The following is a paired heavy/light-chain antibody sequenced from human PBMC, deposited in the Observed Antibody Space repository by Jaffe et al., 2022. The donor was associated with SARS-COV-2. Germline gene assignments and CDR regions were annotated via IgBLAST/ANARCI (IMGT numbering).Heavy chain of an antibody. D-gene: IGHD3-16*02. CDR3: VGGEPIITFGGVIASPLDY. V-gene: IGHV3-66*02. Sequence: EVQLVESGGGLVQPGGSLRLSCAASGFTVSSNYMSWVRQAPGKGLEWVSVIYSGGSTYYADSVKGRFTISRDNSKNTLYLQMNSLRAEDTAVYYCVGGEPIITFGGVIASPLDYWGQGTLVTVSS. CDR1: GFTVSSNY. J-gene: IGHJ4*02. CDR2: IYSGGST.
Light chain of an antibody. J-gene: IGKJ2*01. CDR2: GAS. Sequence: EIVLTQSPGTLSLSPGERATLSCRASQSVSSSYLAWYQQKPGQAPRLLIYGASSRATGIPDRFSGSGSGTDFTLTISRLEPEDFAVYYCQQYGSSRGYTFGQGTKLEIK. V-gene: IGKV3-20*01. CDR1: QSVSSSY. CDR3: QQYGSSRGYT.